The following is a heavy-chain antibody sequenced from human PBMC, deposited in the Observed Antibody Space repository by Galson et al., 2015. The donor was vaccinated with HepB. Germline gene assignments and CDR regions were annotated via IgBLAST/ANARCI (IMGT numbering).Heavy chain of an antibody. CDR1: GFTVSSNY. Sequence: SLRLSCAASGFTVSSNYMSWVRQAPGKGLEWVSVIYSGGSTYYADSVKGRFTISRDNSKNTLYLQMNSLRAEDTAVYYCARHLPATAPVLPDAFDIWGQGTMVTVSS. CDR2: IYSGGST. J-gene: IGHJ3*02. CDR3: ARHLPATAPVLPDAFDI. V-gene: IGHV3-53*01. D-gene: IGHD2-15*01.